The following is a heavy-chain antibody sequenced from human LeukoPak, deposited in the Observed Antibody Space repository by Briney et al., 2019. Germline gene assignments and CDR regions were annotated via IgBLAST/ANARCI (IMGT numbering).Heavy chain of an antibody. CDR2: INSDGSST. D-gene: IGHD3-3*01. V-gene: IGHV3-74*01. CDR1: GFTFSSYW. CDR3: ARGRITIFGVVTEIFDY. Sequence: PGGSPRLSCAASGFTFSSYWMHWVRQAPGKGLVWVSRINSDGSSTSYADSVKGRFTISRDNAKNTLYLQMNSLRAEDTAVYYCARGRITIFGVVTEIFDYWGQGTLVTVSS. J-gene: IGHJ4*02.